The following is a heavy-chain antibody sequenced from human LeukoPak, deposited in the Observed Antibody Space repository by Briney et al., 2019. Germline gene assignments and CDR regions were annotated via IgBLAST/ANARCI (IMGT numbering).Heavy chain of an antibody. CDR1: GYTFTSYY. CDR3: ARVRWYPRAYGSSGYYEAFDY. Sequence: GASVKVSCKASGYTFTSYYMHWVRQAPGQGLEWMGIINPSGGSTSYVQKFQGRVTMTRDTSTSTVYMELSSLRSEDTAVYYCARVRWYPRAYGSSGYYEAFDYWGQGTLVTVSS. J-gene: IGHJ4*02. D-gene: IGHD3-22*01. V-gene: IGHV1-46*01. CDR2: INPSGGST.